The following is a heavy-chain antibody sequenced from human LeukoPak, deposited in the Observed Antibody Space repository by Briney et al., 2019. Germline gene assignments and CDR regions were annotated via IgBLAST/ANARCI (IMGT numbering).Heavy chain of an antibody. Sequence: ASVKVSCKASGYTFTSYGISWVRQAPGQGLEWMGWISAYNGNTNYAQKLQGRVTMTTDTSTSTAYMELRSLRSDDTAVYYCARDSAPYYDFWSGYFPDAFDIWGQGTMVTVSS. CDR1: GYTFTSYG. CDR2: ISAYNGNT. J-gene: IGHJ3*02. D-gene: IGHD3-3*01. CDR3: ARDSAPYYDFWSGYFPDAFDI. V-gene: IGHV1-18*01.